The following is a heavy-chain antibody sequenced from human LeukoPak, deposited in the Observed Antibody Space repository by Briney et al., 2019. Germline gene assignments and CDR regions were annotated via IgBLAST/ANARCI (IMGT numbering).Heavy chain of an antibody. J-gene: IGHJ4*02. CDR3: ARDGGSGWYVVYYFDY. D-gene: IGHD6-19*01. V-gene: IGHV3-30-3*01. CDR2: ISYDGSNK. CDR1: GFTFSSYA. Sequence: GGSLRLSCAASGFTFSSYAMHWVRQAPGKGLEWVAVISYDGSNKYCADSVKGRFTISRDNSKNTLYLQMNSLRAEDTAVYYCARDGGSGWYVVYYFDYWGQGTLVTVSS.